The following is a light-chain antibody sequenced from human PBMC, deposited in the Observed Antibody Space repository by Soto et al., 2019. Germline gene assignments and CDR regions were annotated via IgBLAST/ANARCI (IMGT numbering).Light chain of an antibody. J-gene: IGKJ1*01. Sequence: EIVLTLSPCTLSLSPGERATLSCRASQSVSSYLVWHQQKPGQAPRLLIYAASTRATGIPDRFSGSGSGTEFTLTISSLQSEDFAVYYCQQYSNSAMFGQGTKVDIK. CDR2: AAS. CDR3: QQYSNSAM. V-gene: IGKV3D-15*01. CDR1: QSVSSY.